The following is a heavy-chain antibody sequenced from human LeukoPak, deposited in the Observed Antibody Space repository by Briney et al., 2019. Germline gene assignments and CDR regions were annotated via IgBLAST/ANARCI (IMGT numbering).Heavy chain of an antibody. CDR1: GYTFTGYH. D-gene: IGHD1-26*01. CDR3: VRHIKPAGPWDGMDV. J-gene: IGHJ6*02. V-gene: IGHV1-2*06. Sequence: ASVKVSCKASGYTFTGYHMHWVRQAPGQGLEWMGRINPNSGDTNYAQKFQGRVTMTRDTSISTAYMELSRLRSDDTAVYYCVRHIKPAGPWDGMDVWGQGTTVIVSS. CDR2: INPNSGDT.